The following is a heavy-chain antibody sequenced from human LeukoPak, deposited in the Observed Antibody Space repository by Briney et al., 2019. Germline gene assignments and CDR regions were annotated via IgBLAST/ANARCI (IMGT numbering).Heavy chain of an antibody. Sequence: ASVKVSCKASGYTFTGYYMHWLRQAPGQGLEWMGGINPDSGYTSSTQKFRDRVTVTRDTSISTVYMELISLRSDDTAVYYCATPLRTYYDYVWGSPHDAFDIWGQGTMVTVSS. V-gene: IGHV1-2*02. J-gene: IGHJ3*02. CDR2: INPDSGYT. D-gene: IGHD3-16*01. CDR3: ATPLRTYYDYVWGSPHDAFDI. CDR1: GYTFTGYY.